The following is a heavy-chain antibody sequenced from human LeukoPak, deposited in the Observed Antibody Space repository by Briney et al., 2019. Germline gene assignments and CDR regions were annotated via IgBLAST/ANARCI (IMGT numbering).Heavy chain of an antibody. D-gene: IGHD3-10*02. CDR1: GFTFSSYE. V-gene: IGHV3-48*03. J-gene: IGHJ6*04. CDR3: AELGITMIGGV. Sequence: GGSLRLSCVASGFTFSSYEMNWVRQAPGKGLEWVSYISGSGTTIYYADSVKGRFTISRDNAKNSLYLQMNSLRAEDTAVYYCAELGITMIGGVWGKGTTVTISS. CDR2: ISGSGTTI.